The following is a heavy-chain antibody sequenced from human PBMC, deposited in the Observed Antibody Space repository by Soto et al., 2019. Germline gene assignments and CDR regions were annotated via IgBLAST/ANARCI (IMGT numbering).Heavy chain of an antibody. Sequence: SGPTLVNPTKTLTLTCTCSGFSVKTSGVGVGWIRQPPGKTLELLALIYWNDFKRYNPSLESRLTITKDTSKNQVVLKVTNVDPADTSTYYCAHSRGYNGYEGPPLYEMDVWGQGTTVTVSS. CDR3: AHSRGYNGYEGPPLYEMDV. CDR1: GFSVKTSGVG. J-gene: IGHJ6*02. CDR2: IYWNDFK. V-gene: IGHV2-5*01. D-gene: IGHD5-12*01.